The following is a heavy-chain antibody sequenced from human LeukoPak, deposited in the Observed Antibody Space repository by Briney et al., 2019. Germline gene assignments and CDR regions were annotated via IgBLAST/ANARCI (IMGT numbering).Heavy chain of an antibody. CDR3: ARDGYSSGWYQIPFDY. J-gene: IGHJ4*02. Sequence: GASVKVSCKASGYTFTSYAMHWVRQAPGQRLEWMGWINAGNGNTKYSQKFQGRVTITRDTSASTAYMELSSLRSEDTAVYYCARDGYSSGWYQIPFDYWGQGTLVTVSS. CDR2: INAGNGNT. CDR1: GYTFTSYA. D-gene: IGHD6-19*01. V-gene: IGHV1-3*01.